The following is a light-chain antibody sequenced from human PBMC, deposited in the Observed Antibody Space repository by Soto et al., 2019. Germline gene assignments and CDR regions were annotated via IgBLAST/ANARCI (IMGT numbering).Light chain of an antibody. Sequence: DIQMTQSPSTLSASVGDRVTITCRVSQSISSWLAWYQQKAGKAPKLLIYKASSLESGVPSRFSGSGSGTEFTLTISSLQPDDFATYYCQQYKSSPLTFGGGTKVEIK. J-gene: IGKJ4*01. CDR1: QSISSW. CDR2: KAS. CDR3: QQYKSSPLT. V-gene: IGKV1-5*03.